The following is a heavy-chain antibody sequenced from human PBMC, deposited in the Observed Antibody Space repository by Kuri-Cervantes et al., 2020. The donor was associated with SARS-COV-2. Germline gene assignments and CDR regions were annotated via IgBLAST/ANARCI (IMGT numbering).Heavy chain of an antibody. CDR1: GGSISSHY. Sequence: GSMRPSCPLAGGSISSHYWSWIRQPPGKGLEWSGYIYYSGSTYYNPSLKSRVTISVDTSKNQFSLKLSSVTAADTAVYYCARKGYGDYLGGDAFDIWGQGTMVTVSS. D-gene: IGHD4-17*01. V-gene: IGHV4-59*08. CDR3: ARKGYGDYLGGDAFDI. CDR2: IYYSGST. J-gene: IGHJ3*02.